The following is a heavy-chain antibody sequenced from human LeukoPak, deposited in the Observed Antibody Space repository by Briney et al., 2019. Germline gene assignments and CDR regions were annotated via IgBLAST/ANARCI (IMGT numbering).Heavy chain of an antibody. D-gene: IGHD6-19*01. CDR2: ISYDGSNK. J-gene: IGHJ4*02. CDR1: GFTFSSYS. CDR3: AKGKAVAGRSGFDY. V-gene: IGHV3-30*18. Sequence: GGSLRLSCAASGFTFSSYSMNWVRQAPGKGLEWLAVISYDGSNKYYADSVKGRFTISRDNSKNTLYLQMNSLRAEDTAVYYCAKGKAVAGRSGFDYWGQGTLVTVSS.